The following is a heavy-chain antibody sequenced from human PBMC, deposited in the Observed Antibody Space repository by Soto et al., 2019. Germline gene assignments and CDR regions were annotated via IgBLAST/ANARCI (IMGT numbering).Heavy chain of an antibody. CDR2: IKQDGSEK. D-gene: IGHD1-26*01. CDR3: ARRASGASFDL. V-gene: IGHV3-7*01. CDR1: GFTFSNYW. J-gene: IGHJ3*01. Sequence: VQLVESGGGLVQPGGSLTVSCAASGFTFSNYWMSWLRQAPGKGLEWVANIKQDGSEKYHVDSVKGRFTISRDNAMNSLYLQMHSLRADDMAVYYCARRASGASFDLWGQGTVVTVSS.